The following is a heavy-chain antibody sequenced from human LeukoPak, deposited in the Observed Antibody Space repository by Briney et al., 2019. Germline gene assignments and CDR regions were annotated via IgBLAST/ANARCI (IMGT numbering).Heavy chain of an antibody. J-gene: IGHJ5*02. Sequence: SETLSLTCTVSGGSISSYYWSWIRQPPGKGLEWIGYIYYSGSTNYNPSLKSRVTISVDTSKNQFSLKLSSVTAADTAVYYCARAVSRLYWFDPWGQGTLVTVSS. V-gene: IGHV4-59*08. CDR3: ARAVSRLYWFDP. CDR1: GGSISSYY. D-gene: IGHD4/OR15-4a*01. CDR2: IYYSGST.